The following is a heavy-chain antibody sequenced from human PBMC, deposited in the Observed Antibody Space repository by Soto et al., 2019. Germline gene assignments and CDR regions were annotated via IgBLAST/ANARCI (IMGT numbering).Heavy chain of an antibody. V-gene: IGHV4-39*02. Sequence: PSETLSLTCTVSGGSISSSSYYWGWIRQPPGKGLEWIGSIYYSGSTYYNPSLKSRVTISVDTSKNQFSLKLSSVTAADTAVYYCAREVYSSSWTNNYFDYWGQGTLVTAPQ. CDR1: GGSISSSSYY. D-gene: IGHD6-13*01. CDR2: IYYSGST. CDR3: AREVYSSSWTNNYFDY. J-gene: IGHJ4*02.